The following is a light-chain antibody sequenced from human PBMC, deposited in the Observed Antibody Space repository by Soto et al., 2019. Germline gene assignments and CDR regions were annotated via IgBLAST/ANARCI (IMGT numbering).Light chain of an antibody. Sequence: QSALTQPASVSGSPGQSITISCTGTSSDIGDSNYLSWYQQHPGKAPKLMIYDVDSRPSGVSYRFSGSKSGNTASLTISGLQAEDEADYYCSSYTTSSTYVFGTGTKVTVL. CDR3: SSYTTSSTYV. J-gene: IGLJ1*01. CDR2: DVD. CDR1: SSDIGDSNY. V-gene: IGLV2-14*03.